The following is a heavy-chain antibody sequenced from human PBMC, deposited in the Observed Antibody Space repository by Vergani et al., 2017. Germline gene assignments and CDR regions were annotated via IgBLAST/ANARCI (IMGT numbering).Heavy chain of an antibody. Sequence: VQLVESGGGLVQPGGSLRLSCAASGFTFSSYGMHWVRQAPGKGLEWVAVISYDGSNKYYADSVKGRFTISRDNSKNTLYLQMNSLRAEDTAVYYCAKDSTDEITIFGVVIMDYMDVWGKGTTVTVSS. J-gene: IGHJ6*03. CDR3: AKDSTDEITIFGVVIMDYMDV. D-gene: IGHD3-3*01. CDR1: GFTFSSYG. V-gene: IGHV3-30*18. CDR2: ISYDGSNK.